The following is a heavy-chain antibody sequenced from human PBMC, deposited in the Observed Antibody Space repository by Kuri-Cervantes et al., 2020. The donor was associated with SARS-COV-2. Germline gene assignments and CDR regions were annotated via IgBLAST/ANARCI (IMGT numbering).Heavy chain of an antibody. CDR2: INPNSGGT. D-gene: IGHD6-13*01. CDR1: GYTFTGYY. Sequence: ASVKVSCKASGYTFTGYYMHWVRQAPGQGLEWMGWINPNSGGTNYAQKFQGRVTITADESTSTAYMELSSLRSEDTAVYYCASPGTWGQQLIQSLRYWGQGTLVTVSS. V-gene: IGHV1-2*02. CDR3: ASPGTWGQQLIQSLRY. J-gene: IGHJ4*02.